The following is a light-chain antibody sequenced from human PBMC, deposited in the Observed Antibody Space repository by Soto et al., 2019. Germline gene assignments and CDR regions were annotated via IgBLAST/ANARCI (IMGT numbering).Light chain of an antibody. Sequence: EILLTQSPATLSLSPGERATLSCRASQDVDSYLAWYQQTPGQAPRLLIYDASNRAPGIPARFSGSGSGTDFTLTISSLAPEDFAVYYCQQCNTWPFTFGPGTKVDIK. CDR2: DAS. J-gene: IGKJ3*01. CDR1: QDVDSY. V-gene: IGKV3-11*01. CDR3: QQCNTWPFT.